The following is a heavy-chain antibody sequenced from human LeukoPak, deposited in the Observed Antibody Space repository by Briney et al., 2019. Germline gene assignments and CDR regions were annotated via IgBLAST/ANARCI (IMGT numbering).Heavy chain of an antibody. CDR3: ARGMTKVPTTVGLDV. V-gene: IGHV3-53*01. D-gene: IGHD4-17*01. CDR2: IYVGGHT. CDR1: GFTVSSNY. J-gene: IGHJ6*02. Sequence: GGFLRLSCAASGFTVSSNYMSWVRQPPGKGLEWVSVIYVGGHTHYSNSVKGRFTISRDSSKNTLYLEMNNLRAEDTAVYFCARGMTKVPTTVGLDVWGQGTTVTVSS.